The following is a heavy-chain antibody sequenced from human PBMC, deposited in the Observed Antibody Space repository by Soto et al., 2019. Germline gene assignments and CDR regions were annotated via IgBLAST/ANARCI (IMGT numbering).Heavy chain of an antibody. D-gene: IGHD6-13*01. CDR3: ARERAIAALLGGYYYGMDV. Sequence: LSFTCAISGDSVSSNSAAWNWIRQSPSRGLEWLGRTYYRSKWYNDYAVSVKSRITINPDTSKNQFSLQLNSVTPEDTAVYYCARERAIAALLGGYYYGMDVWGQGTTVTVSS. V-gene: IGHV6-1*01. J-gene: IGHJ6*02. CDR2: TYYRSKWYN. CDR1: GDSVSSNSAA.